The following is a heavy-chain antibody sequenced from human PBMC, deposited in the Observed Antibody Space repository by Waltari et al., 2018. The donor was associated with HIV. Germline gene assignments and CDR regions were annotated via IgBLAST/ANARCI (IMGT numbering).Heavy chain of an antibody. Sequence: EVQLMESGGGFVQSGGSLRLSCAASGFTFTNSWMSWVRQTPGKGLEWVAYIKDDGSEKYYMGSVKGRFTISRDNAKNSMFLQMNSLRAEDTAVYYCARIGTFPHNYAIDFWGQGTTVTVSS. CDR3: ARIGTFPHNYAIDF. D-gene: IGHD1-26*01. CDR1: GFTFTNSW. V-gene: IGHV3-7*01. CDR2: IKDDGSEK. J-gene: IGHJ6*02.